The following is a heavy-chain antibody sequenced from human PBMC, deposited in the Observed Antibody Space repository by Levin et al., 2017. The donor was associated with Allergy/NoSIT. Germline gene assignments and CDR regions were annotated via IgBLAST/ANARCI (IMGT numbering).Heavy chain of an antibody. Sequence: GSLRLSCTVSGGSISSYYWSWIRQPPGKGLEWIGYIYYSGSTNYNPSLKSRVTISVDTSKNQFSLKLSSVTAADTAVYYCASKWLRRGGAFDIWGQGTMVTVSS. CDR3: ASKWLRRGGAFDI. V-gene: IGHV4-59*01. CDR1: GGSISSYY. D-gene: IGHD5-12*01. J-gene: IGHJ3*02. CDR2: IYYSGST.